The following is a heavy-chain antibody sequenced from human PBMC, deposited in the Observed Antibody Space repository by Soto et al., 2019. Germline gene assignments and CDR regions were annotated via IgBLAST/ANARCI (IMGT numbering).Heavy chain of an antibody. CDR2: IYAAGPT. CDR3: ARGKSRDSYTPLGH. Sequence: EVQLVQSGGGLIQPGGSLRLSCAASGFGVSDYYMSWVRQAPGKGLEWVSVIYAAGPTYYADSVKGRFTLSRDNSKNTLYFQMTNLRAEDTAVYFCARGKSRDSYTPLGHWGQGTLVSVSS. V-gene: IGHV3-53*01. CDR1: GFGVSDYY. J-gene: IGHJ5*02. D-gene: IGHD1-1*01.